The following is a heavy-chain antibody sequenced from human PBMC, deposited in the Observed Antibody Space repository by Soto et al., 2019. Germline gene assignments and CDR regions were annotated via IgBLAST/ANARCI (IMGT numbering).Heavy chain of an antibody. D-gene: IGHD6-13*01. CDR1: GYTFTGYY. J-gene: IGHJ6*02. Sequence: QVQLVQSGAEVKKPGASVKVSCKASGYTFTGYYMHWVRQAPGQGLEGMGWINPNSGGTNYAQKFQGWVTMTRDTSISTAYMELSRLRSDDTAVYYCARGYSSSWYVPGMDVWGQGTTVTVSS. V-gene: IGHV1-2*04. CDR2: INPNSGGT. CDR3: ARGYSSSWYVPGMDV.